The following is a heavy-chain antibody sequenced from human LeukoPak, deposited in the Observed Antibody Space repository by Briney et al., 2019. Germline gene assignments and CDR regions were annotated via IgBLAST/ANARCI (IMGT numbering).Heavy chain of an antibody. CDR1: GFTFSSYA. J-gene: IGHJ3*02. CDR3: AALITGTTRGAFDI. CDR2: ISYDGSNK. V-gene: IGHV3-30*14. D-gene: IGHD1-7*01. Sequence: PGGSLRLSCAASGFTFSSYAMHWVRQAPGKGLEWVAVISYDGSNKYYADSVKGRFTISRDNSKNTLYLQMNSLRAEDTAVYYCAALITGTTRGAFDIWGQGTMVTVSS.